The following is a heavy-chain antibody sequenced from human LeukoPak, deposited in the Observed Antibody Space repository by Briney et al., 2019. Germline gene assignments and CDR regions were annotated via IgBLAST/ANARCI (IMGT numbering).Heavy chain of an antibody. CDR1: GYTFTSYY. J-gene: IGHJ4*02. CDR2: INPSGGSK. Sequence: ASVKVSCKASGYTFTSYYMHWVRQAPGQGLEWMGIINPSGGSKSYAQKFQGRVTMTRDTSTSTVYMELSSLRSEDTAVYYCARDRGAMVAAYYFDYWGQGTLVTVSS. CDR3: ARDRGAMVAAYYFDY. V-gene: IGHV1-46*01. D-gene: IGHD4/OR15-4a*01.